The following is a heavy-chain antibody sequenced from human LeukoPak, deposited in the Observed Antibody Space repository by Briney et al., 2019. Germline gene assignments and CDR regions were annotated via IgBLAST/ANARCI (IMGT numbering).Heavy chain of an antibody. CDR1: GGSISSYY. J-gene: IGHJ4*02. CDR3: ARRYYDSRLDY. D-gene: IGHD3-22*01. CDR2: IYYSGST. V-gene: IGHV4-59*08. Sequence: PSETLSLTCTVSGGSISSYYWSWIRQPPGKGLEWIGYIYYSGSTNYNPSLKSRVTISVDTSKNQFPLKLSSVTAADTAVYYCARRYYDSRLDYWGQGTLVTVSS.